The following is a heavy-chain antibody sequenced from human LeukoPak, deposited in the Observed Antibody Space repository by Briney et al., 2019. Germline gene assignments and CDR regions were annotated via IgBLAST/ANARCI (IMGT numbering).Heavy chain of an antibody. CDR1: GGSISSYY. V-gene: IGHV4-39*07. J-gene: IGHJ4*02. CDR3: ARESLAGLLRYFDWLGVYYFDY. D-gene: IGHD3-9*01. Sequence: PSETLSLTCTVSGGSISSYYWGWIRQPPGKGLEWIGSIYYSGSTYYNPSLKSRVTISVDTSKNQFSLKLSSVTAADTAVYYCARESLAGLLRYFDWLGVYYFDYWGQGTLVTVSS. CDR2: IYYSGST.